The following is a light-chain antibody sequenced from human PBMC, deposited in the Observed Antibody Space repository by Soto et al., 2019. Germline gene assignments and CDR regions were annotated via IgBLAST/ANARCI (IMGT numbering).Light chain of an antibody. J-gene: IGKJ4*01. CDR2: DAS. CDR1: QSVSSY. CDR3: QQRSNWPPIT. V-gene: IGKV3-11*01. Sequence: EIVLTQSPATLSLSPGERATLSCRAGQSVSSYLAWYQQKPGQAPRLLIYDASNRATGIPARFSGSGSGTDFTLTISSLEPEDFAVYYCQQRSNWPPITLGGGTKG.